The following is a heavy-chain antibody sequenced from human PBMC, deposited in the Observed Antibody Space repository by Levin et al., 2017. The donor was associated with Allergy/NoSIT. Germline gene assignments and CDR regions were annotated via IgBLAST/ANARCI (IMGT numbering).Heavy chain of an antibody. CDR3: ASCRGIAVGATWRSHEFDI. V-gene: IGHV3-48*03. CDR1: GFTFSSYE. J-gene: IGHJ3*02. CDR2: ISSSGSAI. Sequence: GGSLRLSCAASGFTFSSYEMNWVRQAPGQGLEWVTYISSSGSAIYYADSVKGRFTISRDNAKNSLYLQMNILKDAETAGYYCASCRGIAVGATWRSHEFDIWGQGTVVTVSS. D-gene: IGHD6-19*01.